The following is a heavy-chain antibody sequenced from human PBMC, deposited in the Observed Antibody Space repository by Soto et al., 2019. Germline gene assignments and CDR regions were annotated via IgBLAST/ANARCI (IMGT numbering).Heavy chain of an antibody. V-gene: IGHV3-23*01. CDR3: VHFYAVATQRDYMDV. CDR2: IRGGGGTT. Sequence: SEPPLVTLGRDAWGLIPRQPGKWLEWVSAIRGGGGTTYYADSVKGRFTISRDNSKTTLYLQMNSLRAEDRALYDGVHFYAVATQRDYMDVWGKGTTVTVPS. J-gene: IGHJ6*03. D-gene: IGHD3-3*02. CDR1: LVTLGRDA.